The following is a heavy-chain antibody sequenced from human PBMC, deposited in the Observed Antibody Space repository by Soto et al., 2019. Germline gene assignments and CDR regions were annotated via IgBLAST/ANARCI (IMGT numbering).Heavy chain of an antibody. J-gene: IGHJ4*02. D-gene: IGHD3-9*01. CDR3: ARLTPVRYFDS. CDR1: GYSISGHHL. CDR2: TYPSGST. V-gene: IGHV4-38-2*01. Sequence: SETLSLTCAVSGYSISGHHLWGLVRQPPGKGLEWIGSTYPSGSTYYTPSLKSRVTISVDTSKNEFSLEMTSVTAADTAVYFCARLTPVRYFDSWGQGALVTVSS.